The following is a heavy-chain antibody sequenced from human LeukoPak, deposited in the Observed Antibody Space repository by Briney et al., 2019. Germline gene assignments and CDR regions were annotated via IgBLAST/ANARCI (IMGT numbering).Heavy chain of an antibody. J-gene: IGHJ5*02. CDR3: AREDEYQRGPFDP. D-gene: IGHD2-2*01. CDR2: IYYSGST. Sequence: SETLSLTYTVSGGSISSYYWSWIRQPPGKGLEWIGYIYYSGSTNYNPSLKSRVTISVDTSKNQFSLKLSSVTAADTAVYYCAREDEYQRGPFDPWGQGTLVTVSS. V-gene: IGHV4-59*12. CDR1: GGSISSYY.